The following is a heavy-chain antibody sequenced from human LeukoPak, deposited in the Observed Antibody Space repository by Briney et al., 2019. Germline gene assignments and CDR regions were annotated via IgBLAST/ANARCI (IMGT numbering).Heavy chain of an antibody. Sequence: ASVKVSCKASGYTFTSYGISWVRQAPGQGLEWMGGIIPIFGTANYAQKFQGRVTITTDESTSTAYVELSSLRSEDTAVYYCARLQLERRDAFDIWGQGTMVTVSS. V-gene: IGHV1-69*05. J-gene: IGHJ3*02. CDR2: IIPIFGTA. CDR3: ARLQLERRDAFDI. D-gene: IGHD1-1*01. CDR1: GYTFTSYG.